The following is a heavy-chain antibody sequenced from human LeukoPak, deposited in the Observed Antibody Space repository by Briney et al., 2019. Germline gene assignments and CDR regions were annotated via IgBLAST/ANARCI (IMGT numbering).Heavy chain of an antibody. J-gene: IGHJ5*02. D-gene: IGHD6-13*01. CDR3: ARGPSIAAAGKEEENWFDP. CDR1: GFIFNSYA. Sequence: GGSLRLSCAASGFIFNSYAMHWVRQAPGKGLEWVAVISYDGSNKYYADSVKGRFTISRDNSKNTLYLQMNSLRAEDMAVYYCARGPSIAAAGKEEENWFDPWGQGTLVTVSS. V-gene: IGHV3-30*04. CDR2: ISYDGSNK.